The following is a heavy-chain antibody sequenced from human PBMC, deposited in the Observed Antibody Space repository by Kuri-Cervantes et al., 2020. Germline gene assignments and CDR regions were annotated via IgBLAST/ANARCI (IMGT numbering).Heavy chain of an antibody. Sequence: PSVKVSCKASGGTFSSYAISWVRQAPGQGLEWMGGIIPIFGTANYAQKFQGRVTITADESTSTAYMELSSLRSEDTAVYFCARDPWAGTTGNWFDPWGQGTLVTVSS. D-gene: IGHD1-7*01. CDR3: ARDPWAGTTGNWFDP. J-gene: IGHJ5*02. CDR1: GGTFSSYA. CDR2: IIPIFGTA. V-gene: IGHV1-69*13.